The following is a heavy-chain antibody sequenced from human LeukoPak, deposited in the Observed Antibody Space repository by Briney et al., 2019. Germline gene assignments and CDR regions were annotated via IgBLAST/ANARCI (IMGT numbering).Heavy chain of an antibody. Sequence: SETLSLTCAVYGGSFSGYYLSWIRQPPCKELEWIGEINHSGSTNYNPSLKSRVTISVDTSKNQFSLKLCSVTAADTAVYYCARLTPYYDFWSGYYHDAFDIWGQGTMVTVS. CDR3: ARLTPYYDFWSGYYHDAFDI. V-gene: IGHV4-34*01. CDR1: GGSFSGYY. D-gene: IGHD3-3*01. J-gene: IGHJ3*02. CDR2: INHSGST.